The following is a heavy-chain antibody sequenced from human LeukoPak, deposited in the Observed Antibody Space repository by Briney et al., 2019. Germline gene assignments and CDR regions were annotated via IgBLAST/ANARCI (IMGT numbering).Heavy chain of an antibody. V-gene: IGHV1-2*02. CDR3: ARDHSYYDSSGWFDY. J-gene: IGHJ4*02. D-gene: IGHD3-22*01. CDR2: INPNSGGT. CDR1: GYTFTGYY. Sequence: GASVKVSCKASGYTFTGYYMHLVRQAPGQGLEWMEWINPNSGGTNYAQKFQGRVTMTRDTSISTAYMELSRLRSDDTAVYYCARDHSYYDSSGWFDYWGQGTLVTVSS.